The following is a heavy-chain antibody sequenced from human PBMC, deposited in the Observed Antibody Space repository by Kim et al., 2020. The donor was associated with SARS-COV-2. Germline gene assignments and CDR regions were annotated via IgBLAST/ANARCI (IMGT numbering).Heavy chain of an antibody. CDR3: AREEGPGPYFHY. D-gene: IGHD2-8*02. CDR2: ISTSGNT. CDR1: GDSLTSDNYY. J-gene: IGHJ4*02. Sequence: SETLSLTCTVSGDSLTSDNYYWTWVRQPAGKGLEWIGRISTSGNTNYNPSLKSRLTISVDTSENQFSLKLNSVTAADTAVYYCAREEGPGPYFHYWGQGTLVTISS. V-gene: IGHV4-61*02.